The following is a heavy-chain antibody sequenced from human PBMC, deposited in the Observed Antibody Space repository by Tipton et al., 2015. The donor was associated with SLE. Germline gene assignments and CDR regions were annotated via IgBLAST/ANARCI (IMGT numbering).Heavy chain of an antibody. V-gene: IGHV3-7*01. Sequence: SLRLSCVVSGFTFSNFWVHWVRQAPGKGLEWVANINKDGSDKYYVDSVKGRFIISRDNAKNSLYLQINSLRVEDTAMYYCARDPDYGDPGPFHDYWGQGTLVTVSS. J-gene: IGHJ4*02. CDR2: INKDGSDK. CDR1: GFTFSNFW. D-gene: IGHD4-17*01. CDR3: ARDPDYGDPGPFHDY.